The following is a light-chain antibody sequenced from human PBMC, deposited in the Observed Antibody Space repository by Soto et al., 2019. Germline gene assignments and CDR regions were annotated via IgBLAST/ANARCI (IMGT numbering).Light chain of an antibody. Sequence: QSVLTQPASVSGSPGQSITISCTGTSSDDGGYNYVSWYQQHPVQAPKLMIYDVTNRPSGVSDLFSGSKSGNTASLTISGLQAEDEADYYCSSYTSSSTPYVFGTGTKVTVL. CDR1: SSDDGGYNY. CDR3: SSYTSSSTPYV. J-gene: IGLJ1*01. V-gene: IGLV2-14*01. CDR2: DVT.